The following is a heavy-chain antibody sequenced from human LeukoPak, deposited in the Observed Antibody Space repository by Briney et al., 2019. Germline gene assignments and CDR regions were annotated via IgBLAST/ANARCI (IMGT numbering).Heavy chain of an antibody. CDR2: IYPGDSDT. CDR1: GYSFTSYW. V-gene: IGHV5-51*01. Sequence: GGSLKISCKGSGYSFTSYWIGWVRQMPGKGLEWMGIIYPGDSDTRYSPSFQGQVTISADKSISTAYLQWSSLKASDTAMYYCARQYSSGWYQTGDAFDIWGQGTMVTVSS. CDR3: ARQYSSGWYQTGDAFDI. J-gene: IGHJ3*02. D-gene: IGHD6-19*01.